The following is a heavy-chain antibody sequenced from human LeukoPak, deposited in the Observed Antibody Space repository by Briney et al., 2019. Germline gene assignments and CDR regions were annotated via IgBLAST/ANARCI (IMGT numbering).Heavy chain of an antibody. CDR2: INWNSSST. V-gene: IGHV3-20*04. CDR1: GFTFDDYG. J-gene: IGHJ4*02. D-gene: IGHD4-11*01. CDR3: ARGGSTAVTTYVDY. Sequence: GGSLRLSCAASGFTFDDYGMSWVRQAPGKGLEWVSGINWNSSSTGSADFVKGRFTISRDNAKNSLYLQMNSLRAEDTALYYCARGGSTAVTTYVDYWGQGTLVTVSS.